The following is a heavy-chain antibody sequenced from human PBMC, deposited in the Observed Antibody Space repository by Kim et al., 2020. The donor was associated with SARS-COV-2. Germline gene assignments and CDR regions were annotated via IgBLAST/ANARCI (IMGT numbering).Heavy chain of an antibody. Sequence: GGSLRLSCAASGFTFSNHEMNWVRQAPGKGLEWVADVSGRGTSIDYADSVKGRFTISRDNTKDSVSLLMTSLRVEDSAVYYCVREGVGSTRHFDFWGQGTQVTVSS. D-gene: IGHD1-26*01. CDR1: GFTFSNHE. CDR2: VSGRGTSI. V-gene: IGHV3-48*03. J-gene: IGHJ4*02. CDR3: VREGVGSTRHFDF.